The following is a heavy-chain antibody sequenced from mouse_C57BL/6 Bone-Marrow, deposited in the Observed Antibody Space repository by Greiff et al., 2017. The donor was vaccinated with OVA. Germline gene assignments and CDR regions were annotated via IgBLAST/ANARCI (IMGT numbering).Heavy chain of an antibody. CDR2: ISSGSSAI. CDR3: AKINYWYFDV. J-gene: IGHJ1*03. CDR1: GFTFSDYG. V-gene: IGHV5-17*01. Sequence: EVQGVESGGGLVKPGGSLTLSCAASGFTFSDYGMHWVRQAPEKGLEWVAYISSGSSAIYYADTVKGRFTISRDNAKNTLFLQMTSLGYYDTAWYYCAKINYWYFDVWGTGTTVTVSS.